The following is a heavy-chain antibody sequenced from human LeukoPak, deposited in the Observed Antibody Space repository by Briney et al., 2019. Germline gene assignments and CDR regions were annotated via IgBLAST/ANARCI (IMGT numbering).Heavy chain of an antibody. CDR3: ARQTGSGLFILP. CDR1: GVSISSSNSY. D-gene: IGHD3/OR15-3a*01. J-gene: IGHJ4*02. Sequence: SETLSLTCTVSGVSISSSNSYWGWVRQPPGKGLEWIGSIYYSGNTYYNASLKSQVSISIDTSKNQFSLRLTSVTAADTAVYYCARQTGSGLFILPGGQGTLVTVSS. V-gene: IGHV4-39*01. CDR2: IYYSGNT.